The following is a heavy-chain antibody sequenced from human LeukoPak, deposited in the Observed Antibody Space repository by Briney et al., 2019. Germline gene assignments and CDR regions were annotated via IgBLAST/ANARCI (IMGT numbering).Heavy chain of an antibody. D-gene: IGHD1-26*01. V-gene: IGHV1-58*01. CDR3: TSDPTFYSGRYCFDY. CDR2: IVVGSGNT. CDR1: GFTFSNSA. J-gene: IGHJ4*02. Sequence: SVKVSCKASGFTFSNSAVKWVRQARGQRLEWIGWIVVGSGNTNYAQKFQERVTITRDMSTSTAYMELSSLRSEDTAVYYCTSDPTFYSGRYCFDYWGQGTLVTVSS.